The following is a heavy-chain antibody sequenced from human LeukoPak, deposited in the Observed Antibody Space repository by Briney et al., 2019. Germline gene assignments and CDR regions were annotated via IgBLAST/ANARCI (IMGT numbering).Heavy chain of an antibody. CDR1: GGTFSSYA. CDR2: IIPIFGKA. D-gene: IGHD2-15*01. V-gene: IGHV1-69*06. Sequence: GASVKASCKASGGTFSSYAISWVRQAPGQGLEWMGGIIPIFGKANYAQKFQGRVTITADKSTSTAYMELSSLRSEDTAVYYCARDGHCSGGSCYSVAFDYWGQGTLVTVSS. CDR3: ARDGHCSGGSCYSVAFDY. J-gene: IGHJ4*02.